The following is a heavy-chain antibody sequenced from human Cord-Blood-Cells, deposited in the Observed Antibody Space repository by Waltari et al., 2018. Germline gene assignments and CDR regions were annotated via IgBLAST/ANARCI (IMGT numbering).Heavy chain of an antibody. CDR1: GGTFSSYA. J-gene: IGHJ4*02. Sequence: QVQLVQSGAEVKKPGSSVKVSCKASGGTFSSYAISWVRQAPGQGLEWMGGVHPILGIANDAKKVQGRGKVSAGESTGTAYMELGRLRFEGTAVDYCASGQYYDSSEGGFDFLGQGTLVTGSS. V-gene: IGHV1-69*04. CDR2: VHPILGIA. CDR3: ASGQYYDSSEGGFDF. D-gene: IGHD3-22*01.